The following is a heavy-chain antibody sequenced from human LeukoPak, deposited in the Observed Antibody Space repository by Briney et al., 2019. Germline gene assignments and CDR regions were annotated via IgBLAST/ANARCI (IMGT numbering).Heavy chain of an antibody. CDR3: ARGTLGAWGW. Sequence: GGSLRLPCAASGFTFDDYAMHWVRQAPGKGLQWVSLISVDGATTLYADSVKGRFTISRDNAKNSLYLQMNSLRAEDTAVYFCARGTLGAWGWWGQGTLVTVSA. V-gene: IGHV3-43*02. CDR2: ISVDGATT. CDR1: GFTFDDYA. J-gene: IGHJ4*02. D-gene: IGHD6-19*01.